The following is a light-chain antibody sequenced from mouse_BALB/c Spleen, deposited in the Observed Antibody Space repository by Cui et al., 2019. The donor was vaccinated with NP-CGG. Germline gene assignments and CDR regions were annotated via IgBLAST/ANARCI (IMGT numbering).Light chain of an antibody. J-gene: IGLJ1*01. CDR3: ALWYSNHWV. Sequence: QPTVMQESALTTSPGETVTLTCRSSTGAVTTSNYANWVQEKPDHLFTGLIGGTNNRAPGAPARFSGSLIGDKAALTITGAQTEDEAIYFCALWYSNHWVFGGGTKLTVL. V-gene: IGLV1*01. CDR2: GTN. CDR1: TGAVTTSNY.